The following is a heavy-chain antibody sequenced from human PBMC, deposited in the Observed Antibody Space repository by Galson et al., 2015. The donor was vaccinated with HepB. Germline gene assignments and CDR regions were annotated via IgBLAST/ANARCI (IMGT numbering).Heavy chain of an antibody. V-gene: IGHV3-11*05. CDR3: ARALGVRGVIQPYYYYGMDV. CDR1: GFTFSDYY. J-gene: IGHJ6*02. Sequence: SLRLSCAASGFTFSDYYMSWIRQAPEKGLEWVSYISSSSSYTNYADSVKGRFTISRDNAKNSLYLQMNSLRAEDTAVYYCARALGVRGVIQPYYYYGMDVWGQGTTVTVSS. D-gene: IGHD3-10*01. CDR2: ISSSSSYT.